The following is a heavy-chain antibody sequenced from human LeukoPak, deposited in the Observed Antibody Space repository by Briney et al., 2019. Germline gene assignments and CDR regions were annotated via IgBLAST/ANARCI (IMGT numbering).Heavy chain of an antibody. CDR2: INHSGST. J-gene: IGHJ5*02. D-gene: IGHD2-2*01. CDR3: ASHPPIVVVPAAMIWGWFDP. CDR1: GGSFSGYY. V-gene: IGHV4-34*01. Sequence: SETLSLTCAVYGGSFSGYYWSWIRQPPGKGLEWIGEINHSGSTNYNPSLKSRVTISVDTSKNQFSLKLSSVTAADTAVYYCASHPPIVVVPAAMIWGWFDPWGQGTLVTVSS.